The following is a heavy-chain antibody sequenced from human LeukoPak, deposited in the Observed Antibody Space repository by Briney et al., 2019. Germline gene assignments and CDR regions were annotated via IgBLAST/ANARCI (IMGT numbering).Heavy chain of an antibody. CDR2: ISSGGGST. CDR1: GFTFSSYG. J-gene: IGHJ4*02. CDR3: ANGTH. V-gene: IGHV3-23*01. Sequence: GGSLRLSCAASGFTFSSYGMSWVRQAPGKALEWVSGISSGGGSTHYADSVKGRFTISRDNSKNTLYLQMNSLRAEDTAVYDCANGTHWGQGTLVTVSS.